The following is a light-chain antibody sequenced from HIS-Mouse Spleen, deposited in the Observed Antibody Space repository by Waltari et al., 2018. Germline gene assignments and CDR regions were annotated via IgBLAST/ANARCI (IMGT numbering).Light chain of an antibody. V-gene: IGLV1-44*01. CDR3: AAWDDSLNGPV. CDR2: SNN. J-gene: IGLJ2*01. Sequence: QSVLTQPPSASGTPGQRVTISCSGSSSNIGSNTVNWYQQLPGTAPKLRIYSNNRRPSGVPDRFSGSKSGTSASLAISGLQSEDEADYYCAAWDDSLNGPVFGGGTKLTVL. CDR1: SSNIGSNT.